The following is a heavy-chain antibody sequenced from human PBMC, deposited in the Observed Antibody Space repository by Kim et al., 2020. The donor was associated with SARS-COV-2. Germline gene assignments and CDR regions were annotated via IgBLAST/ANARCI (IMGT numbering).Heavy chain of an antibody. D-gene: IGHD3-10*01. V-gene: IGHV4-39*01. J-gene: IGHJ4*02. CDR3: ARHLYYFSGSYYRSFDY. Sequence: LKSRVTISVDTSKNQFSLKLTSVTAADTAVYYCARHLYYFSGSYYRSFDYWGQGSLVTVSS.